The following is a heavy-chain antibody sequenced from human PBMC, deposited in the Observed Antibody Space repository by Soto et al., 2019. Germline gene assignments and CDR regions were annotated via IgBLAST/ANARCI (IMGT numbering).Heavy chain of an antibody. D-gene: IGHD4-17*01. CDR2: IYYSGST. J-gene: IGHJ5*02. CDR1: GGSISSYY. Sequence: SETLSLTCTVSGGSISSYYWSWIRQPPGKGLEWIGYIYYSGSTYYNPSLKSRVTISVDTSKNQFSLKLSSVTAADTAVYYCARALPTTVVTYWFDPWGQGTLVTVSS. CDR3: ARALPTTVVTYWFDP. V-gene: IGHV4-59*08.